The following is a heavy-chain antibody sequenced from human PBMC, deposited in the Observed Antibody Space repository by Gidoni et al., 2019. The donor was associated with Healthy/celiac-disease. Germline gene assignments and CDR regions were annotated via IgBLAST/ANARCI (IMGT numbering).Heavy chain of an antibody. J-gene: IGHJ4*02. Sequence: QVQLVESGGGVVPPGRSLRLSCAASGFTCSIYGMHGVRQAPGKGREWVAVIWYDGSNNYYADSVKGRFTISSDNSKNTLYLQMNSLRAEDTAVYYCARGGYSYGLDYWGQGTLVTVSS. D-gene: IGHD5-18*01. V-gene: IGHV3-33*01. CDR1: GFTCSIYG. CDR3: ARGGYSYGLDY. CDR2: IWYDGSNN.